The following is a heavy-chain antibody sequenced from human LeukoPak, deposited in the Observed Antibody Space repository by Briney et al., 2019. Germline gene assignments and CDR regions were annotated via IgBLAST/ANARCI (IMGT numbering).Heavy chain of an antibody. V-gene: IGHV3-23*01. CDR2: ISGSGGST. CDR3: ARDEDYYDSSGYVGYFDY. CDR1: GFTFSSYA. D-gene: IGHD3-22*01. J-gene: IGHJ4*02. Sequence: AGGSLRLSCAASGFTFSSYAMSWVRQAPGKGLEWVSAISGSGGSTYYADSVKGRFTISRGNAKNSLYLQMNSLRAEDTAVYYCARDEDYYDSSGYVGYFDYWGQGTLVTVSS.